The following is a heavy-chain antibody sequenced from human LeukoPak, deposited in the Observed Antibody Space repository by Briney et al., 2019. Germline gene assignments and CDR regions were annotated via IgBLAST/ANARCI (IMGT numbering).Heavy chain of an antibody. V-gene: IGHV3-23*01. CDR1: GFTFSSYA. CDR2: ISGSGGST. Sequence: PGGSLRLSCAASGFTFSSYAMSWVRQAPGKGLEWVSAISGSGGSTYYADSVKGRFTISRDNSKNTLYLQMNSLRAEDTAVYYCANDIGVEMATITTGYWGQGTLVTVSS. CDR3: ANDIGVEMATITTGY. D-gene: IGHD5-24*01. J-gene: IGHJ4*02.